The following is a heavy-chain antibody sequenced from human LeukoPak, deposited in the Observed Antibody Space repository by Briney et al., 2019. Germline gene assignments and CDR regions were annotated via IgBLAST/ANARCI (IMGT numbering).Heavy chain of an antibody. CDR1: GGTFSSYA. J-gene: IGHJ6*03. D-gene: IGHD3-10*01. V-gene: IGHV1-69*05. CDR2: IIPIFGTA. CDR3: ARGVTMVRGVINYYYYYMDA. Sequence: ASVKVSCKASGGTFSSYAISRVRQAPGQGLEWMGGIIPIFGTANYAQKFQGRVTITTDESTSTAYMELSSLRSEDTAVYYCARGVTMVRGVINYYYYYMDAWGKGTTVTVSS.